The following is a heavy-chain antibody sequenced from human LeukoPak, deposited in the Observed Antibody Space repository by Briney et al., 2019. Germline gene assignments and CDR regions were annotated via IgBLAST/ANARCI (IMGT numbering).Heavy chain of an antibody. J-gene: IGHJ6*03. CDR2: IKQDGSEK. CDR1: GFTFSSYW. Sequence: GGSLRPSCAASGFTFSSYWMSWVRQAPGKGLEWVANIKQDGSEKYYVDSVKGRFTISRDNAKNSLYLQMNSLRAEDTAVYYCARDSLGGYYDRTQNYYYYYYMNVWGKGTTVTISS. CDR3: ARDSLGGYYDRTQNYYYYYYMNV. D-gene: IGHD3-10*02. V-gene: IGHV3-7*01.